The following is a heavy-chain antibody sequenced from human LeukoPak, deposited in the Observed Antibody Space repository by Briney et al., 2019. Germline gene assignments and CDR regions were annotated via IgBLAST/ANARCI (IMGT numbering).Heavy chain of an antibody. CDR3: TTAFPPISESYSYDAFDI. Sequence: GGSLRLSCAASGFTFTNAWMNWVRQAPGKGLEWIGRIKGKTDGGTTDYAAPVKGRFIISRDDSKNTLSLQMNSLKTEDTAVYYCTTAFPPISESYSYDAFDIWGQGTMVTVSS. D-gene: IGHD1-26*01. CDR2: IKGKTDGGTT. J-gene: IGHJ3*02. V-gene: IGHV3-15*01. CDR1: GFTFTNAW.